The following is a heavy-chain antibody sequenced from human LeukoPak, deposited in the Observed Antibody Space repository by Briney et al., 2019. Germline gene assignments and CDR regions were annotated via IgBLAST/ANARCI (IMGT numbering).Heavy chain of an antibody. CDR1: GFPFSSYW. D-gene: IGHD3-9*01. Sequence: GGSLRLSCVASGFPFSSYWMTWVRQAPGKGPEWVANIKQDGSEKYYVDSVKGRFTISRDNAENSLYLQMNSLRAEDTAVYYCALVTPYYFDYWGQGTLLTVSS. CDR3: ALVTPYYFDY. J-gene: IGHJ4*02. V-gene: IGHV3-7*01. CDR2: IKQDGSEK.